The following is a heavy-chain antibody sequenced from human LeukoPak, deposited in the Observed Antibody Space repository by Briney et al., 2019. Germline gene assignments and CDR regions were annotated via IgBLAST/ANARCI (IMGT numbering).Heavy chain of an antibody. D-gene: IGHD1-26*01. CDR3: ARDVDFFWVNSGSYYRY. CDR1: GGSINSMY. J-gene: IGHJ4*02. V-gene: IGHV4-59*12. Sequence: SETLSPTCTVSGGSINSMYWSWIRQPPGKGLEWIGYIYYSGSTNTNCNPSLKSRATISVDTSKNQFSLKLSSVTAADTAVYYCARDVDFFWVNSGSYYRYWGQGTLVTVSS. CDR2: IYYSGSTNT.